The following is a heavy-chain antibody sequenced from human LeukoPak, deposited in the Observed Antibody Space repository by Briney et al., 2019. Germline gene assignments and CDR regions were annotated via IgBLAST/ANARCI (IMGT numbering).Heavy chain of an antibody. CDR3: TRVRSPNWFDP. CDR2: ISHDGSDK. V-gene: IGHV3-33*05. D-gene: IGHD1-26*01. Sequence: GGSLRLSCAASGFTFSGYGMHWVRQAPGKGLEWVALISHDGSDKYYTDSARGRFTISRDNSKNTLYLQMNSLRVEDTAVYYCTRVRSPNWFDPWGQGTLVTVSS. J-gene: IGHJ5*02. CDR1: GFTFSGYG.